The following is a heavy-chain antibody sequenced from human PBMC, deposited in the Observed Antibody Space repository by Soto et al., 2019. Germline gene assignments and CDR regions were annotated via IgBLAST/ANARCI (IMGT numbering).Heavy chain of an antibody. Sequence: ASVKVSCKASGGTFSSYTISWVRQAPGQGLEWMGRIIPILGIANYAQKFQGRVTITADKSTSTAYMELSSLRSEDTAVYYCARITMITFGGVLDAFDIWGQGTMVTVSS. D-gene: IGHD3-16*01. CDR3: ARITMITFGGVLDAFDI. CDR1: GGTFSSYT. J-gene: IGHJ3*02. V-gene: IGHV1-69*02. CDR2: IIPILGIA.